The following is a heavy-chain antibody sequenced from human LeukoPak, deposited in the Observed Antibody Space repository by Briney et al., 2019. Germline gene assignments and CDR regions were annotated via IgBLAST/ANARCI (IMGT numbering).Heavy chain of an antibody. CDR1: GGTFSSYA. Sequence: SVKVSCKASGGTFSSYAISWVRQTPGQGLEWMGGIIPIFGTANYAQKFQGRATITADESTSTAYMELSSLRSEDTAVYYCSTVVTQGAFDIWGQGTMVTVSS. V-gene: IGHV1-69*13. D-gene: IGHD4-23*01. CDR2: IIPIFGTA. CDR3: STVVTQGAFDI. J-gene: IGHJ3*02.